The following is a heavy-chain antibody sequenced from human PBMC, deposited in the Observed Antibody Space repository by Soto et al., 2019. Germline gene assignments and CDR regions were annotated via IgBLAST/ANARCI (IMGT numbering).Heavy chain of an antibody. CDR2: IIPILGIG. CDR1: GGTFSSYT. V-gene: IGHV1-69*08. J-gene: IGHJ5*02. Sequence: QVQLVQSGAEVKKPGSSVKVSCKASGGTFSSYTISWVLHAPGPGLEWMGRIIPILGIGNYAQKFQGRVTINADKSTSSAYIELSSLVSEDTGVYYCARDPSGVVAATNWLAPWGQGTMVTVSS. D-gene: IGHD2-15*01. CDR3: ARDPSGVVAATNWLAP.